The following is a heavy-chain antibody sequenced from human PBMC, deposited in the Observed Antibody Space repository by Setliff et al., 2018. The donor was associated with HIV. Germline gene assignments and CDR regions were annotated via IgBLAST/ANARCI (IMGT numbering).Heavy chain of an antibody. Sequence: GASVKVSCKAYGYTFINYGITWVRQAPGQGLEWMGWMSTYSGNTDYAQNVQGRFTMTSDTSTTTAYMELRNLRSNDSAVYYCARTVKTTLGDLLSPYYYYMDLGGKGTTVTVYS. CDR1: GYTFINYG. CDR2: MSTYSGNT. J-gene: IGHJ6*03. CDR3: ARTVKTTLGDLLSPYYYYMDL. D-gene: IGHD3-16*01. V-gene: IGHV1-18*01.